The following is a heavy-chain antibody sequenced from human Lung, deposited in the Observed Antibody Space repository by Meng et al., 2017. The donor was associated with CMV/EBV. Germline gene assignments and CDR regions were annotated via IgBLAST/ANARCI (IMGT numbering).Heavy chain of an antibody. V-gene: IGHV1-2*02. CDR2: INPHSGGT. J-gene: IGHJ6*02. D-gene: IGHD3-16*01. Sequence: ASXXVSCKASGYTFTGYCMHWVRQAPGQGLEWMGWINPHSGGTNYAQKFQGRVTMTRDTSISTAYMELSRLRSDDTAVYYCARVRSRGMDVWGQGTTVTVSS. CDR3: ARVRSRGMDV. CDR1: GYTFTGYC.